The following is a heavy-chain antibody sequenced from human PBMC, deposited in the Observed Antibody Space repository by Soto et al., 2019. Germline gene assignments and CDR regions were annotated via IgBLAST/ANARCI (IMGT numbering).Heavy chain of an antibody. V-gene: IGHV3-30*18. CDR3: AKEGGLSGSYYISSSDYFDS. CDR2: ISYDGSNT. Sequence: QVQLVESGGGVVQPGRSLRLSCVASGFTFSSYGMHWVRQAPGKGLEWVAIISYDGSNTYYTDSVKGRFTISRDNSKNMLYLQMNSLRAEDTSVFYCAKEGGLSGSYYISSSDYFDSWRHGTLVTVSS. J-gene: IGHJ4*01. CDR1: GFTFSSYG. D-gene: IGHD1-26*01.